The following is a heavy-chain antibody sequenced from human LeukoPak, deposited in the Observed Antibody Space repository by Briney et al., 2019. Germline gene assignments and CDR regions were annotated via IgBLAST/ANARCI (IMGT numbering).Heavy chain of an antibody. CDR3: ARKPNWGGYYFDY. CDR2: IIPILGIA. D-gene: IGHD7-27*01. J-gene: IGHJ4*02. V-gene: IGHV1-69*04. CDR1: GGTFSSYA. Sequence: SVKVSCKASGGTFSSYAISWVRQAPGQGLEWMGRIIPILGIANYAQKFQGRVTITADKSTSTAYMELSSLRSEDTAVYYCARKPNWGGYYFDYWGQGTLVTVSS.